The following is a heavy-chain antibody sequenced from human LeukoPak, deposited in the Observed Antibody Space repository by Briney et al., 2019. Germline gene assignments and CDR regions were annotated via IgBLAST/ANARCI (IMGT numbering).Heavy chain of an antibody. V-gene: IGHV4-39*02. Sequence: SETLSLTCTVSGGSIGSTHYSWGWIRQPPGKGLEWIGSIHYSGSTYYNPSLKSRVTISVDTSKNHFSLRLSSVTAADTAVYYCARPSEEYSYYYGMDVWGQGTMVTVSS. CDR1: GGSIGSTHYS. J-gene: IGHJ6*02. CDR2: IHYSGST. CDR3: ARPSEEYSYYYGMDV.